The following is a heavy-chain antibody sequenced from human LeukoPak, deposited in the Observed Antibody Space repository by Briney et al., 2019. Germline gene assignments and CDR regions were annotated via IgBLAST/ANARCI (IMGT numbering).Heavy chain of an antibody. CDR3: ARVYQSGYYMDV. CDR2: IIPIFGTA. Sequence: ASVKVSCKASGGTFSSYAISWVRQAPGQGLEWMGRIIPIFGTANYAQKFQGRVTITTDESTSTAYMELSSLRSEDTAVYYCARVYQSGYYMDVWGKGTTVTVSS. CDR1: GGTFSSYA. D-gene: IGHD1-14*01. V-gene: IGHV1-69*05. J-gene: IGHJ6*03.